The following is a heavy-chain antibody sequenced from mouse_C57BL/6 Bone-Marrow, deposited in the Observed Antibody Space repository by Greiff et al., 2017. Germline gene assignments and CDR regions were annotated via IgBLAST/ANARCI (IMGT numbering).Heavy chain of an antibody. Sequence: EVQRVQSGGDLVKPGGSLKLSCAASGFTFSSYGMSWVRQTPDKRLEWVATISSGGSYTYYPDSVKGRFTISRDNAKNTLYLQMSSLKSDDTAMYYCERQGVYYGMDYWGRGTSVTVSA. CDR1: GFTFSSYG. J-gene: IGHJ4*01. CDR3: ERQGVYYGMDY. V-gene: IGHV5-6*01. CDR2: ISSGGSYT.